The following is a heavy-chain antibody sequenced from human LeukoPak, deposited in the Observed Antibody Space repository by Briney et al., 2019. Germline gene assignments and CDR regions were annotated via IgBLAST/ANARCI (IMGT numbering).Heavy chain of an antibody. CDR2: ISAYNGNT. J-gene: IGHJ4*02. V-gene: IGHV1-18*01. CDR3: ARVGPGYYDSSGQSDY. D-gene: IGHD3-22*01. Sequence: GASVKVSCKASGYTFTSYGISWVRPAPGQGLEWMGWISAYNGNTNYAQKLQGRVTMTTDTSTSTAYMELRSLRSDDTAVYYCARVGPGYYDSSGQSDYWGQGTLVTVSS. CDR1: GYTFTSYG.